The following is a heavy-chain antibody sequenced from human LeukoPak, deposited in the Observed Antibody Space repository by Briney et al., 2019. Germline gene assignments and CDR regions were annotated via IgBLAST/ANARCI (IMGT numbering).Heavy chain of an antibody. J-gene: IGHJ4*02. CDR1: GGSISGGSYS. V-gene: IGHV4-61*02. CDR2: IYASGST. D-gene: IGHD3-3*01. CDR3: ARAAYYDFWSGYLFDY. Sequence: SETLSLTCTVSGGSISGGSYSWSWIRQPAGKGLEWLGRIYASGSTTYNPSLESRVTISVDRSKNQFSLKLSSVTAADTAVYYCARAAYYDFWSGYLFDYWGQGTLVTVSS.